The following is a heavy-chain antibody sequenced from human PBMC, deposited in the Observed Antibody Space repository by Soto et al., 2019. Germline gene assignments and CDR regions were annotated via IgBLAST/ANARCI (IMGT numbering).Heavy chain of an antibody. D-gene: IGHD4-17*01. J-gene: IGHJ4*02. CDR1: GGSISSSSYY. CDR3: ARHGTYGDYQLDY. CDR2: IYYSGST. Sequence: QLLESGPGLVKPSETLSLTCTVSGGSISSSSYYWGWIRQPPGKGLEWIGSIYYSGSTYYNPSLKSRVTISVDTSKNQFSLKLSSVTAADTAVYYCARHGTYGDYQLDYWGQGTLVTVSS. V-gene: IGHV4-39*01.